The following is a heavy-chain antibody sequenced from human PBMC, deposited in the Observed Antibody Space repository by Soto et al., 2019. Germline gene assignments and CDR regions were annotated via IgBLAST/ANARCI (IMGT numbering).Heavy chain of an antibody. V-gene: IGHV2-70*01. D-gene: IGHD3-22*01. CDR1: GFSLSTTGMC. CDR2: IDWDYDK. J-gene: IGHJ4*02. Sequence: ESGPTLVNPTQTLTLTCTFSGFSLSTTGMCVSWIRQPPGKALEWLALIDWDYDKYYSTSLKTRLTISKDTSKNQVVLTMTNMDPVDTATYYCARYHDSSAYFDYWGQGTLVTVSS. CDR3: ARYHDSSAYFDY.